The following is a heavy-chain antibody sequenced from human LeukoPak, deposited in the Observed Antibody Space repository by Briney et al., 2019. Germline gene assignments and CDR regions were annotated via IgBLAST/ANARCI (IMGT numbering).Heavy chain of an antibody. D-gene: IGHD4-17*01. CDR2: ISYDGSNK. CDR3: ARDPLHYGDSLYYSDY. Sequence: GRSLRLSCAASGFTFSSYAMHWVRQAPGKGLEWVAVISYDGSNKYYADSVKGRFTISRDNPKNTLYLQMNSLRAEDTAVYYCARDPLHYGDSLYYSDYWGQGTLVTVSS. CDR1: GFTFSSYA. J-gene: IGHJ4*02. V-gene: IGHV3-30*01.